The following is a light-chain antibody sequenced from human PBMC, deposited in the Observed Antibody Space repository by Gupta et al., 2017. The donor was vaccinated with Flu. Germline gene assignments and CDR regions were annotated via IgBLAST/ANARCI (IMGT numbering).Light chain of an antibody. CDR2: KVY. Sequence: IQMTQSPSTLAASVENRFSITCRATENITRWLAWYQQKQGKAPNFVIYKVYGLAGGVSSSLSGGGSRTDGTHTTSSMHTDEFSTYYGQNFTTEPWIFGQGTRVEMK. J-gene: IGKJ2*01. V-gene: IGKV1-5*03. CDR1: ENITRW. CDR3: QNFTTEPWI.